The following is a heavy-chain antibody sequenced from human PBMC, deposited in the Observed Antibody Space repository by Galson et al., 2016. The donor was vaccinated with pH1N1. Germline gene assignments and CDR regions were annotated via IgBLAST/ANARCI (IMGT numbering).Heavy chain of an antibody. CDR3: ARDRGVFDI. CDR2: ISGYNGNT. Sequence: SVKVSCKASGYTFSSYGISWVRQAPGKGLEWMGWISGYNGNTKYEQKIQGRVSMTIDTSTSTVYMELRSLRSDDTALYYCARDRGVFDIWGQGTRVTVSS. V-gene: IGHV1-18*01. J-gene: IGHJ3*02. D-gene: IGHD3-10*01. CDR1: GYTFSSYG.